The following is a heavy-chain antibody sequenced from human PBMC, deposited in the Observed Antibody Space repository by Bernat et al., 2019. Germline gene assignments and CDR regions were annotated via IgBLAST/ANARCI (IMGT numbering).Heavy chain of an antibody. Sequence: QVQLQESGPGLVKPSQTLSLTCTVSGGSISSGNYYWSWIRPPAGKGLEWIGRIYSSGSTNYNPSLKSRVTISIDTSKNQFALKLSSVTAADTAVYYCARAPAPSQPWFDDWGQGTLVTVSS. J-gene: IGHJ4*02. D-gene: IGHD5-18*01. CDR2: IYSSGST. CDR3: ARAPAPSQPWFDD. CDR1: GGSISSGNYY. V-gene: IGHV4-61*02.